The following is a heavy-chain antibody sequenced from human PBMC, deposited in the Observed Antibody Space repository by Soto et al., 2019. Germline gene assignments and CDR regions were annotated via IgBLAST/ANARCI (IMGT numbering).Heavy chain of an antibody. CDR2: IVVGSGNT. D-gene: IGHD6-13*01. J-gene: IGHJ6*02. Sequence: GASVKVSCKASGFTFTSSAVQWVRQARGQRLEWIGWIVVGSGNTNYAQKFQERVTITRDMSTSTAYMELSSLRSEDAAVYYCAADLYSSSWYRPYYGMDVWGQGTTVTVSS. V-gene: IGHV1-58*01. CDR3: AADLYSSSWYRPYYGMDV. CDR1: GFTFTSSA.